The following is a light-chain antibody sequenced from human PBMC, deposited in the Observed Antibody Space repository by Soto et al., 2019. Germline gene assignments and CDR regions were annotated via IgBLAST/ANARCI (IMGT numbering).Light chain of an antibody. CDR2: GVT. J-gene: IGLJ1*01. CDR1: HNDIGTYDY. Sequence: QSALTQPTSVSGSPGQSITISCTGNHNDIGTYDYVSWYQQHPGRAPRLLIYGVTTRPSGISDRCSASKSGLTASLTISGLQPEDEADYYCSSFTSDRIYVFGPGTKVTVL. V-gene: IGLV2-14*03. CDR3: SSFTSDRIYV.